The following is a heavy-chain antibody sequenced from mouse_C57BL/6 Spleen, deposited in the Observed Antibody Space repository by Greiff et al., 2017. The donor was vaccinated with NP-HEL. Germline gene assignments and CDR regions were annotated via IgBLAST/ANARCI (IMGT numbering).Heavy chain of an antibody. CDR1: GYAFSSYW. CDR3: ARHGTAQAPYAMDY. CDR2: IYPGDGDT. J-gene: IGHJ4*01. D-gene: IGHD3-2*02. Sequence: VQLQQSGAELVKPGASVKISCKASGYAFSSYWMNWVKQRPGKGLEWIGQIYPGDGDTNYNGKFKGKATLTADKSSSTAYMQLSSLTSEDSAVYFCARHGTAQAPYAMDYWGQRTSVTVSS. V-gene: IGHV1-80*01.